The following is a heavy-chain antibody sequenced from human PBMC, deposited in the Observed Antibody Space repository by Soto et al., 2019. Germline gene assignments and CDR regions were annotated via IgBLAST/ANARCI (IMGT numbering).Heavy chain of an antibody. Sequence: EVQLVESGGGLVQPGGSLRLSCAASGIIVSSYDMHWVRHVKGKGLEWVSAIGTAGDTYYLESVKGRFTISREGAKNSVHIQMNRLSGDVTAVYYCTSDIHGMDVWGQGTTVTVSS. CDR2: IGTAGDT. V-gene: IGHV3-13*04. CDR3: TSDIHGMDV. CDR1: GIIVSSYD. J-gene: IGHJ6*02.